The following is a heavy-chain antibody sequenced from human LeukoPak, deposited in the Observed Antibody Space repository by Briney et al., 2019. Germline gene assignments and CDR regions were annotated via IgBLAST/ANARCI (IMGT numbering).Heavy chain of an antibody. CDR3: ARTPEDSSGWYYFDY. CDR1: GGSISSYY. CDR2: IYYSGST. V-gene: IGHV4-59*01. D-gene: IGHD6-19*01. J-gene: IGHJ4*02. Sequence: PSETLSLTCTVSGGSISSYYWSWIRQPPGKGLEWIGYIYYSGSTNYNPSLKSRVTISVDTSKNQFSLKLSSVTAADTAVYYCARTPEDSSGWYYFDYWGQGPRSPSPQ.